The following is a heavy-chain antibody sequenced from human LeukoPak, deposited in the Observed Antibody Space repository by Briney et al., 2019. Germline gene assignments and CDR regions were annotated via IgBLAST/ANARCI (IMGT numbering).Heavy chain of an antibody. Sequence: PGGSLRLSCAASGFTVSEYDMHWVRQATGKGLEWVSAIGIVGDTYYVGSVKGRFTMSRDNASNKVHLQMNSLRDGDTGFYYRLRDYHGMDVWGQGTTVIVSS. CDR3: LRDYHGMDV. V-gene: IGHV3-13*01. D-gene: IGHD3-16*02. CDR1: GFTVSEYD. CDR2: IGIVGDT. J-gene: IGHJ6*02.